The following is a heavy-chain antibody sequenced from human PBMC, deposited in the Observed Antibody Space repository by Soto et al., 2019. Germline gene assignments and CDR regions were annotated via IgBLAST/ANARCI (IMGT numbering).Heavy chain of an antibody. J-gene: IGHJ4*02. CDR3: ARTEYYDFWSGYYTYPGHFDY. V-gene: IGHV1-18*04. CDR2: ISAYNGNT. CDR1: GYTFTSYG. D-gene: IGHD3-3*01. Sequence: ASVKVSCKXSGYTFTSYGISWVRQAPGQGLEWMGWISAYNGNTNYAQKLQGRVTMTTDTSTSTAYMELRSLRSDDTAVYYCARTEYYDFWSGYYTYPGHFDYWGQGTLVTVSS.